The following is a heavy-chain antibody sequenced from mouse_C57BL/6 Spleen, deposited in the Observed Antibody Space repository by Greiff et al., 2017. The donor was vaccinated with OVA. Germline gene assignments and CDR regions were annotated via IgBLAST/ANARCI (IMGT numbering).Heavy chain of an antibody. J-gene: IGHJ4*01. CDR2: IYPGSGST. CDR1: GYTFTSYW. Sequence: QVHVKQPGAELVKPGASVKMSCKASGYTFTSYWITWVKQRPGQGLEWIGDIYPGSGSTNYNEKFKSKATLTVDTSSSTAYMQLSSLTSEDSAVYDCAIGKSLYYYAMDYWGQGTSVTVSS. CDR3: AIGKSLYYYAMDY. V-gene: IGHV1-55*01. D-gene: IGHD6-1*01.